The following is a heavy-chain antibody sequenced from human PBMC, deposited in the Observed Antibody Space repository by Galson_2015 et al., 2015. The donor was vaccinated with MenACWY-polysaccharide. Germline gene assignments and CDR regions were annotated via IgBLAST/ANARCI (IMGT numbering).Heavy chain of an antibody. V-gene: IGHV3-33*01. Sequence: LRLSCAASGSRFSNSGMHWVRQAPGKGLEWVAVIQYDGSNKVYADSVKGRLTISRDNAGNTLYLQMNSLRAEDTAVYYCAREGSRIVFHAFDTWGQGTMVTVSS. CDR1: GSRFSNSG. CDR2: IQYDGSNK. J-gene: IGHJ3*02. CDR3: AREGSRIVFHAFDT. D-gene: IGHD6-13*01.